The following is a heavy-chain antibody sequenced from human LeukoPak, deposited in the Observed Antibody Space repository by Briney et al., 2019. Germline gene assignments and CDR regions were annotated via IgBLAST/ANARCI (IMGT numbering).Heavy chain of an antibody. J-gene: IGHJ3*02. Sequence: ASVKVSCKASGGTFSSYAISWVRQAPGQGLEWMGGTIPIFGTANYAQKFQWRVTITAEKSTSKGYMELSRLRSDATAVYYCARDPLLYCSSTSCFRDAFDIWGQGTMVTVSS. CDR3: ARDPLLYCSSTSCFRDAFDI. D-gene: IGHD2-2*01. V-gene: IGHV1-69*06. CDR2: TIPIFGTA. CDR1: GGTFSSYA.